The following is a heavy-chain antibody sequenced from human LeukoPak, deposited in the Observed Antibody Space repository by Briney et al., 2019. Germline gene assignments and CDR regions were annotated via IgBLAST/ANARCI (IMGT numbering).Heavy chain of an antibody. V-gene: IGHV3-23*01. J-gene: IGHJ4*02. Sequence: PGGSLRLSCAASGFTFSSYAMSWVRQAPGKGLEWVSAISGSGGSTYYADSVKGRFTISRDNSKNTLYLQMNSLRAEDTAVYYCAATEQQLGDSDYWGQGTLVTVSS. CDR1: GFTFSSYA. CDR3: AATEQQLGDSDY. D-gene: IGHD6-13*01. CDR2: ISGSGGST.